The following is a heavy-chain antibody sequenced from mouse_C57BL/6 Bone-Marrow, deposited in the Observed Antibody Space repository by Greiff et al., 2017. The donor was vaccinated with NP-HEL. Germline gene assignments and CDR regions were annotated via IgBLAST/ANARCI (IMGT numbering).Heavy chain of an antibody. Sequence: QVQLKQPGAELVKPGASVKLSCKASGYTFTSYWMHWVKQRPGRGLEWIGRIDPNSGGTKYNEKFKRKATLTVDKASSTAYMQLSSLTSEDSAVYYCARGALWDEDWYFDVWGTGTTVTVSS. CDR3: ARGALWDEDWYFDV. D-gene: IGHD1-1*02. CDR2: IDPNSGGT. J-gene: IGHJ1*03. V-gene: IGHV1-72*01. CDR1: GYTFTSYW.